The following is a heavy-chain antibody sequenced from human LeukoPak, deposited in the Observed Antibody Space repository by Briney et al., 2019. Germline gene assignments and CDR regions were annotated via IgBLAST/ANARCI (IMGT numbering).Heavy chain of an antibody. J-gene: IGHJ5*02. CDR3: ARGSSNIAGRNNWFDP. Sequence: GGSLRLSCAASGFTFTIYTMNWFRQAPGKVLEWVSSISSSISYIFYADSMKGRFTISRDNAKNSLYLQMNSLRAEDTAVYYCARGSSNIAGRNNWFDPWGQGTLVTVSS. CDR1: GFTFTIYT. D-gene: IGHD6-6*01. CDR2: ISSSISYI. V-gene: IGHV3-21*01.